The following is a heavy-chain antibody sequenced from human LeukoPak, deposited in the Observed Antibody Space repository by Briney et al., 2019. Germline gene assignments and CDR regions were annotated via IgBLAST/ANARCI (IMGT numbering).Heavy chain of an antibody. V-gene: IGHV3-48*04. CDR2: ISSSSSTI. CDR3: AREDIVVVTAVSFDY. J-gene: IGHJ4*02. D-gene: IGHD2-21*02. Sequence: GGSLRLSCAASGFTFSSYSMNWVRQAPGKGLEWVSYISSSSSTIYYADSVKGRFTISRDNAKNSLYLQMNSLRAEDTAVYYCAREDIVVVTAVSFDYWGQGTLVTVSS. CDR1: GFTFSSYS.